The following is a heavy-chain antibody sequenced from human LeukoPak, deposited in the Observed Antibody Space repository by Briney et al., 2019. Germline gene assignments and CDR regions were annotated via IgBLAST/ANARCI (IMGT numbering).Heavy chain of an antibody. J-gene: IGHJ4*02. D-gene: IGHD3-3*01. CDR3: ARDRLVDHFDY. V-gene: IGHV4-59*01. CDR2: IYYSGST. Sequence: SETLSLTCTVSGGSISSYYWSWIRQPPGKGLEWIGYIYYSGSTNYNPSLKSRVTISVDTSKNQFSLKLSSVTAADTAVYYCARDRLVDHFDYWGQGTLVTVSS. CDR1: GGSISSYY.